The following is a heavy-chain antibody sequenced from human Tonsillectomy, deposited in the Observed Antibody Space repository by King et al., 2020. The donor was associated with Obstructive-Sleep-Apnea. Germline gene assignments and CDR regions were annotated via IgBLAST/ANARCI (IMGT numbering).Heavy chain of an antibody. CDR1: GFTFSSYA. CDR2: ISGSGGST. CDR3: AKDRGIRHFYYYYGMDV. D-gene: IGHD1-14*01. J-gene: IGHJ6*02. V-gene: IGHV3-23*04. Sequence: VQLVESGGGLVQPGGSLRLSCAASGFTFSSYAMSWVRQAPGKGLEWVSAISGSGGSTYYADSVKGRFTISRDNSKNTLYLQMNSLRAEDTAVYYCAKDRGIRHFYYYYGMDVWGQGTTVTVSS.